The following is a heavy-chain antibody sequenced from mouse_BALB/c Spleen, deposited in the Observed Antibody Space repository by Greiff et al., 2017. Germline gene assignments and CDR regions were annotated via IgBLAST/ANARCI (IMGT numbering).Heavy chain of an antibody. V-gene: IGHV5-6*01. J-gene: IGHJ2*01. CDR2: ISSGGSYT. CDR1: GFTFSSYG. Sequence: EVKLMESGGDLVKPGGSLKLSCAASGFTFSSYGMSWVRQTPDKRLEWVATISSGGSYTYYPDSVKGRFTISRDNAKNTLYLQMSSLKSEDTAMYYCARLGTGTPYFDYWGQGTTLTVSS. D-gene: IGHD4-1*01. CDR3: ARLGTGTPYFDY.